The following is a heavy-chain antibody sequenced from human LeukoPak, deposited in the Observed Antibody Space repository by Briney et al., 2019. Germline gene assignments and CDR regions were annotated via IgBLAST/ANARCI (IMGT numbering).Heavy chain of an antibody. CDR1: GGSVSTYY. D-gene: IGHD3-22*01. CDR3: ARDTPSGYYDGRGSWGAYYYMDV. CDR2: IYNSGST. V-gene: IGHV4-59*02. Sequence: PSETLSLTCTVSGGSVSTYYWSWIRQPPGKGLEWIGYIYNSGSTNYNPSLKSRVTISVDTSRNQFSLKLSSVTAADTAVYYCARDTPSGYYDGRGSWGAYYYMDVWGKGTTVTVSS. J-gene: IGHJ6*03.